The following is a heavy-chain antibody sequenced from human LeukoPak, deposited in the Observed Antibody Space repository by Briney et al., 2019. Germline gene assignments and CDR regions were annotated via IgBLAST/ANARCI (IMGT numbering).Heavy chain of an antibody. J-gene: IGHJ4*02. CDR2: ISSSSSYI. CDR1: GFTFSSYS. CDR3: ARAKLSPKSYYYGSGSYYYFDY. D-gene: IGHD3-10*01. V-gene: IGHV3-21*01. Sequence: GGSQRLSCAASGFTFSSYSMNWVRQAPGKGLEWVSSISSSSSYIYYADSVKGRFTISRDNAKNSLYLQMNSLRAEDTAVYYCARAKLSPKSYYYGSGSYYYFDYWGQGTLVTVSS.